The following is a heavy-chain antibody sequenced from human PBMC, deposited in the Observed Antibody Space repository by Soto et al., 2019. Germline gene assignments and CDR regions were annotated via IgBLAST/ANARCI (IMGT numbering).Heavy chain of an antibody. CDR2: ISYDGDNK. CDR1: GFAFSSYG. Sequence: QVQLVESGGGVVQPGRSLRLSCAAAGFAFSSYGMHWVRQAPGKGLEWVAVISYDGDNKYYADSVQGRFIISRDNSKTTLYLQMNSLRPEDTAVYYCAKLPLDYWGQGTLVTVSS. CDR3: AKLPLDY. J-gene: IGHJ4*02. V-gene: IGHV3-30*18.